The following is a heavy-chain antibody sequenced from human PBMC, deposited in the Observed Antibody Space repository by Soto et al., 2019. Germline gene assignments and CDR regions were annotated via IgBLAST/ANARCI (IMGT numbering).Heavy chain of an antibody. CDR2: IVVMSNAA. V-gene: IGHV1-69*06. CDR1: GSTFKNFA. Sequence: LLQSGAEVKEPGSSVRLSCQVSGSTFKNFAFSWVRQAPGQGPEWLGGIVVMSNAADYSQRFQDRVMITADTCTSTLYMELGSLTFDDTAVYYCARAIKRWEVNYYFDYWGQGTLVTVAS. D-gene: IGHD1-26*01. J-gene: IGHJ4*02. CDR3: ARAIKRWEVNYYFDY.